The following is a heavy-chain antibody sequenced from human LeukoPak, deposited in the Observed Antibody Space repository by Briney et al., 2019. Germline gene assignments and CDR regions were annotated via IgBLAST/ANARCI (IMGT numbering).Heavy chain of an antibody. D-gene: IGHD6-13*01. Sequence: PSETLSLTCTVSGGSISSYYWSWIRQPPGKGLEWIGSIYYSGSTYYNPSLKSRVTISVDTSKNQFSLKLSSVTAADTAVYYCARQDSSRSRNFDYWGQGTLVTVSS. V-gene: IGHV4-39*01. CDR1: GGSISSYY. J-gene: IGHJ4*02. CDR2: IYYSGST. CDR3: ARQDSSRSRNFDY.